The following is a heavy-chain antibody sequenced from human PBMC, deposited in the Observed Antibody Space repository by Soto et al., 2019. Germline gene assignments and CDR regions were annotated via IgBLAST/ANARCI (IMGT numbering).Heavy chain of an antibody. D-gene: IGHD6-13*01. V-gene: IGHV4-34*01. CDR3: ARGQQPPKYYYYMDV. CDR2: INHSGST. Sequence: QMQLQQWGAGLLKPSETLSLTCAVYGGSFSGYYWSWIRQPPGKGLEWIGEINHSGSTNYNPSLKSRVTISVDTSKNQFSLKLSSVTAADTAVYYCARGQQPPKYYYYMDVWGKGTTVTVSS. J-gene: IGHJ6*03. CDR1: GGSFSGYY.